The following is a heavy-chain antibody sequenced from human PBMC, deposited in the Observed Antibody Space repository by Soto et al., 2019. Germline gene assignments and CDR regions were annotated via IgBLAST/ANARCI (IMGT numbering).Heavy chain of an antibody. Sequence: QVQLVESGGGVVQPGRSLRLSCAASGFTFSSYAMHWVRQAPGKGLEWVSVISYDGSNINYADSVKGRFTISRDNSKNTLYLQMNSLRAEATAVYYCARGYDFWRGYYYPYGMDVWGQGTTVTVSS. J-gene: IGHJ6*02. V-gene: IGHV3-30*14. CDR2: ISYDGSNI. CDR3: ARGYDFWRGYYYPYGMDV. D-gene: IGHD3-3*01. CDR1: GFTFSSYA.